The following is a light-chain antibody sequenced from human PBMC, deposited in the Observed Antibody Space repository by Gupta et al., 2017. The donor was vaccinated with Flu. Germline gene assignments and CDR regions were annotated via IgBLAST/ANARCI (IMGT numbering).Light chain of an antibody. CDR2: QDN. V-gene: IGLV3-1*01. CDR1: ESGDKY. J-gene: IGLJ2*01. Sequence: SYELTQPPSVSVSPGQTASITCSGDESGDKYVCCYHQKPGQSPVRVMYQDNKRPSGIPERFSSSNSGNTATLTISGTQAIDEADYYCQAWDGNTVIFGGGTKLTVL. CDR3: QAWDGNTVI.